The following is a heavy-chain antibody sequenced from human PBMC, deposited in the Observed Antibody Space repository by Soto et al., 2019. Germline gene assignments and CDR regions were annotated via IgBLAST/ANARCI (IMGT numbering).Heavy chain of an antibody. V-gene: IGHV1-18*01. CDR3: ARGASTLPGFY. Sequence: QVQLVQSGAEVKKPGASVKVSCKASGYTFTSYGVTWVRQAPGQGLQWMGWISAYNGDTDYAQQVQGRVTMTTDSSTSPASRELMSLTADHTAVYYCARGASTLPGFYWGQGTMITVSS. CDR2: ISAYNGDT. D-gene: IGHD2-2*01. J-gene: IGHJ4*02. CDR1: GYTFTSYG.